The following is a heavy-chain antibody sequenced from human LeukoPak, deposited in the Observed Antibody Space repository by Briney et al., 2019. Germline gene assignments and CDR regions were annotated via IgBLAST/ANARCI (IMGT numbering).Heavy chain of an antibody. CDR1: GFTFSNYA. J-gene: IGHJ4*02. V-gene: IGHV3-21*01. Sequence: PGGSLRLSCAASGFTFSNYAMSWVRQAPGKGLEWVISGSGSNTYYADSVKGRFTISRDNAKNSLYLQMNSLRAEDTAVYYCARAARRGMVAAIEPPGYWGQGTLVTVSS. CDR2: SGSGSNT. D-gene: IGHD2-15*01. CDR3: ARAARRGMVAAIEPPGY.